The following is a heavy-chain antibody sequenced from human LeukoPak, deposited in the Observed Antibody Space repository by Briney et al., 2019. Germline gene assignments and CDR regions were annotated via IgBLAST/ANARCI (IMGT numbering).Heavy chain of an antibody. D-gene: IGHD6-19*01. CDR3: ARDHNSGWFNADVLEYFQH. V-gene: IGHV3-23*01. CDR1: GFTFSSYG. Sequence: GGSLRLSCAASGFTFSSYGMSWVRQAPGKGLEWVSAISGSGDRTYYADSVKGRYTISRDNSKNTLFLHMNSLRAEDTAVYYCARDHNSGWFNADVLEYFQHWGQGTLVTVSS. CDR2: ISGSGDRT. J-gene: IGHJ1*01.